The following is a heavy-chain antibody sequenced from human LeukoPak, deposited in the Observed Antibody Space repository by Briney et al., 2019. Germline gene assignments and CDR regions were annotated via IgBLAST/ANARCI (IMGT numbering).Heavy chain of an antibody. CDR2: INPNSGGT. J-gene: IGHJ5*02. CDR1: GYTFTGYY. Sequence: GASVKVSCKASGYTFTGYYMHWVRQAPGQGLECMGWINPNSGGTNYAQKFQGRVTMTRDTLLSPAYMELSRLRSDDTDVYYCASRSVTRYNWFDPWGQGTLVTVSS. D-gene: IGHD4-17*01. CDR3: ASRSVTRYNWFDP. V-gene: IGHV1-2*02.